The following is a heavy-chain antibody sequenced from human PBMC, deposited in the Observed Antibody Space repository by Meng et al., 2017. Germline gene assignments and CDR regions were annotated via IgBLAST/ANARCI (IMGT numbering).Heavy chain of an antibody. CDR2: INTNTGNP. V-gene: IGHV7-4-1*02. CDR1: GYTLTSYA. Sequence: QEQLVQSGSKLKKPWGSVQFSCNASGYTLTSYAMNWVRQAPGQGLEWMGWINTNTGNPTYAQGFTGRFVFSLDTSVSTAYLQISSLKAEDTAVYYCAREGRVDFDYWGQGTLVTVSS. CDR3: AREGRVDFDY. D-gene: IGHD1-26*01. J-gene: IGHJ4*02.